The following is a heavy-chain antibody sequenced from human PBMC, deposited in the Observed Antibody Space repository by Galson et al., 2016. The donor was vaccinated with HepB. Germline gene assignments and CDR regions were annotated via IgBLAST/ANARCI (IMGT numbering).Heavy chain of an antibody. V-gene: IGHV3-33*03. CDR2: TCYDGSIE. Sequence: SLRLSCAASGFSLGTYGMNWVRQAPGKGLGWVAFTCYDGSIEYYADSVQGRFSISRDKSKNTLYLEMNSLRAEDTAVYFCAKDRGGIQLWGLHGMDVWGQGTTVTVSS. J-gene: IGHJ6*02. D-gene: IGHD5-18*01. CDR3: AKDRGGIQLWGLHGMDV. CDR1: GFSLGTYG.